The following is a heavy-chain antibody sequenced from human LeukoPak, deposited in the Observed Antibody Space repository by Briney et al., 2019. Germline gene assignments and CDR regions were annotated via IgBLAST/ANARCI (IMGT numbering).Heavy chain of an antibody. J-gene: IGHJ5*02. V-gene: IGHV4-59*01. CDR3: ARMAAAGTRPNWFDP. CDR1: GGSISSYY. Sequence: SETLSLTCTVSGGSISSYYWSWIRQPPGKGPEWIGYIYYSGSTNYNPSLKSRVTISVDTSKNQFSLKLSSVTAADTAVYYCARMAAAGTRPNWFDPWGQGTLVTVSS. CDR2: IYYSGST. D-gene: IGHD6-13*01.